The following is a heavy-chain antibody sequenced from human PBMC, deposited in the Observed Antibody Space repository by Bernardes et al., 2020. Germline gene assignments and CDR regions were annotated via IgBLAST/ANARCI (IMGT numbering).Heavy chain of an antibody. V-gene: IGHV3-49*03. CDR2: IRCKAYGGTT. Sequence: GGSLRLSCTASGFTFGDYAMSWFRQAPGKGLEWVGFIRCKAYGGTTEYAASVKGRFTISRDDSKSIAYLQMNSLKTEDTAVYYCGRKRSGFYPFDFWGQGTLVTVSS. D-gene: IGHD3-3*01. J-gene: IGHJ4*02. CDR1: GFTFGDYA. CDR3: GRKRSGFYPFDF.